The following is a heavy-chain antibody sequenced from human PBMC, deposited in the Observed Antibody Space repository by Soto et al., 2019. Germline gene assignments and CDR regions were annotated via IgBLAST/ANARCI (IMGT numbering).Heavy chain of an antibody. CDR3: ARVYALNCSSTSCYEDYYYGMDV. D-gene: IGHD2-2*01. CDR1: GFTFSSYD. Sequence: GALRLSCAASGFTFSSYDMHWVRQATGKGLEWVSAIGTAGDTYYPGSVKGRFTISRENAKNSLYLQMNSLRAEDTAVYYCARVYALNCSSTSCYEDYYYGMDVWGQGTTVTVSS. V-gene: IGHV3-13*01. J-gene: IGHJ6*02. CDR2: IGTAGDT.